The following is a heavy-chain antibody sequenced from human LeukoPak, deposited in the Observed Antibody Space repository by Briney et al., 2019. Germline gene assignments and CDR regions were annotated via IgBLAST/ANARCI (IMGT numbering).Heavy chain of an antibody. CDR2: IYYSGST. Sequence: SGTLSLTCTVSGGSISSYYWSWIRQPPGKGLEWIGYIYYSGSTNYNPSLKSRVTISVDTSKNQFSLKLSSVTAADTAVYYCAGSGYSYGIDAFDIWGQGTMVTVSS. CDR1: GGSISSYY. V-gene: IGHV4-59*08. CDR3: AGSGYSYGIDAFDI. J-gene: IGHJ3*02. D-gene: IGHD5-18*01.